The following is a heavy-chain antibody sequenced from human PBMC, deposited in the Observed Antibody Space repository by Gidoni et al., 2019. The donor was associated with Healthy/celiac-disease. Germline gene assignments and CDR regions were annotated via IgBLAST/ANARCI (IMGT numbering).Heavy chain of an antibody. V-gene: IGHV3-23*01. D-gene: IGHD1-26*01. CDR1: GFTFSSYA. Sequence: EVQLLESGGGLVQPGGSLRLSCAASGFTFSSYAMSWVRQAPGKGLEWVSAISGSGGSTYYADSVKGRFTISRDNSKNTLYLQMNSLRAEDTAVYYCAKSLGRELLPGVLIDYWGQGTLVTVSS. CDR2: ISGSGGST. CDR3: AKSLGRELLPGVLIDY. J-gene: IGHJ4*02.